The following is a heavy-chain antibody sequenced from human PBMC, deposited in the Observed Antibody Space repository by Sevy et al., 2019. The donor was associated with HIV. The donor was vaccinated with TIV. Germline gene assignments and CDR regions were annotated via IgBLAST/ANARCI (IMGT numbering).Heavy chain of an antibody. CDR3: AKDIPGWSGFDY. CDR2: ITWDAAKT. V-gene: IGHV3-43*01. D-gene: IGHD3-10*01. J-gene: IGHJ4*02. Sequence: GGSLRLSCAASGFTFDDYTMHWVRQVPGKGLEWVSLITWDAAKTDYADSVKGRFTVSRDNSENSLYPQMNSLRTEDTALYFCAKDIPGWSGFDYWGQGTLVTVSS. CDR1: GFTFDDYT.